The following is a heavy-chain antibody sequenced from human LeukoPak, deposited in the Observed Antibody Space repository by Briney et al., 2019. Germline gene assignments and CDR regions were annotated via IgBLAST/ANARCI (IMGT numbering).Heavy chain of an antibody. D-gene: IGHD2-21*02. V-gene: IGHV3-30-3*01. J-gene: IGHJ5*02. CDR1: GFTFSSSA. CDR2: ISYDGRNI. Sequence: GGSLRLSCTASGFTFSSSAMHWVRQAPDKGLEWVAVISYDGRNIFYADSVKGRFTISRDNSKSMLYLQMNSLRAEDTAVYYCAGVVTAIPNWFDPWGQGTLVTVSS. CDR3: AGVVTAIPNWFDP.